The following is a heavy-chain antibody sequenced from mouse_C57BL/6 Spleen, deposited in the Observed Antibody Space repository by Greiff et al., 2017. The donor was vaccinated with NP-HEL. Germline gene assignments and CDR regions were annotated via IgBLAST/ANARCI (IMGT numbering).Heavy chain of an antibody. Sequence: QVHVKQSGPELVKPGASVKISCKASGYAFSSSWMNWVKQRPGKGLEWIGRIYPGDGDTNYNGKFKGKATLTADKSSSTAYMQLSSLTSEDSAVYFCASTVVARDYFDYWGQGTTLTVSS. CDR1: GYAFSSSW. V-gene: IGHV1-82*01. D-gene: IGHD1-1*01. J-gene: IGHJ2*01. CDR2: IYPGDGDT. CDR3: ASTVVARDYFDY.